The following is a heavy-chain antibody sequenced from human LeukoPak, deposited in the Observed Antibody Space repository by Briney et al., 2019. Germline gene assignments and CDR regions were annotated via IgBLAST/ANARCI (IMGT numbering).Heavy chain of an antibody. J-gene: IGHJ3*02. Sequence: GGSLRLSCAASGFTFSSYWMSWVRQAPGKGLEWVANIKQDRSETYYVDSVKGRFTISRDNTKKSLYLQMNSLRVEDTALYYCVRDAGDSGYMINDIWGQGTVVTVTS. V-gene: IGHV3-7*01. CDR2: IKQDRSET. CDR3: VRDAGDSGYMINDI. CDR1: GFTFSSYW. D-gene: IGHD5-12*01.